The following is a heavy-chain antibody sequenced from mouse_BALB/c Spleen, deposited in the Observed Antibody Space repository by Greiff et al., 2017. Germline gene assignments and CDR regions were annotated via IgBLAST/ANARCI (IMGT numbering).Heavy chain of an antibody. CDR1: GFTLSSFG. Sequence: EVQLVESGGGLVQPGGSRKLSCAASGFTLSSFGMHWVRQAPEKGLEWVAYISSGSSTIYYADTVKGRFTISRDNPKNTLFLQMTSLRSEDTAMYYCARDLLWLRRNAMDYWGQGTSVTVSS. J-gene: IGHJ4*01. CDR2: ISSGSSTI. CDR3: ARDLLWLRRNAMDY. V-gene: IGHV5-17*02. D-gene: IGHD2-2*01.